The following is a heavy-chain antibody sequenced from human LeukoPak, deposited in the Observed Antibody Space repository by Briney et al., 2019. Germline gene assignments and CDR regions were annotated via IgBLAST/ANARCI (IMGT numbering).Heavy chain of an antibody. V-gene: IGHV4-39*01. CDR3: AEGGERLLFARFDP. J-gene: IGHJ5*02. CDR1: GGSISSSDRY. CDR2: IFYNGNT. Sequence: PSETLSLTCTVSGGSISSSDRYWGWIRQPPAKGLEWIGSIFYNGNTYYSPSLTSRVTISLDTSRNQFSLHLSSVPAADTAVYYCAEGGERLLFARFDPWGQGTLVTVSS. D-gene: IGHD5-12*01.